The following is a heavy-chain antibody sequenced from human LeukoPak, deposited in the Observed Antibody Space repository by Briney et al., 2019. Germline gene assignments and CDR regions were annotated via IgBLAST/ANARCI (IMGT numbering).Heavy chain of an antibody. D-gene: IGHD6-13*01. CDR2: ISYDGSNK. J-gene: IGHJ4*02. Sequence: TGGSLRLSCAVSGFTLSDHHMDWVRQAPGKGLEWVAVISYDGSNKYYADSVKGRFTISRDNSKNTLYLQMNSLRAEDTAVYYCARDWYSSSWYYWGQGTLVTVSS. V-gene: IGHV3-30*03. CDR3: ARDWYSSSWYY. CDR1: GFTLSDHH.